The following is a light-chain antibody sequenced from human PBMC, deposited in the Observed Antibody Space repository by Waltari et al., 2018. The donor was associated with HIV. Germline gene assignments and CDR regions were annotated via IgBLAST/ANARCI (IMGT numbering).Light chain of an antibody. Sequence: QSALTQPRSVSGSPGQSVTISFTGTSSDVCGYNSVPWYHPTPGKAPKLMIYDVSKRPSGVPDRFSGSKSGNTASLTISGLQAEDEADYYCCSYAGSYTVVFGGGTKLTVL. V-gene: IGLV2-11*01. CDR1: SSDVCGYNS. J-gene: IGLJ2*01. CDR2: DVS. CDR3: CSYAGSYTVV.